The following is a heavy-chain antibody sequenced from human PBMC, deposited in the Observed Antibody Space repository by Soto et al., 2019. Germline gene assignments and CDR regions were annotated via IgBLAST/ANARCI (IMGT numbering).Heavy chain of an antibody. CDR1: GYTFTSYG. J-gene: IGHJ3*02. Sequence: QVQLVQSGAEVKKPGASVKVSCKASGYTFTSYGISWVRQAPGQGLEWMGWISAYNGNTNSAQKLQGRVTMTTYTSTSTAYMELRSLRSDDTAVYYCAVGDYIWGSYHEDAFDICGQGTMVTVSS. D-gene: IGHD3-16*02. CDR2: ISAYNGNT. CDR3: AVGDYIWGSYHEDAFDI. V-gene: IGHV1-18*01.